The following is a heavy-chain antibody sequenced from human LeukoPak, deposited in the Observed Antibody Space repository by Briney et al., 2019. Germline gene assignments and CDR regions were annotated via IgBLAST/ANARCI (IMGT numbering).Heavy chain of an antibody. CDR1: EFIVSINY. CDR2: ISGSGEST. D-gene: IGHD6-13*01. V-gene: IGHV3-23*01. Sequence: GGSLRLSCAASEFIVSINYMTWVRQAPGKGLEWVSAISGSGESTYNAGSVQGRFTIPRDNSKNTVYLQMSSLRAEDTAVYYCAKDSPTIRSSSWLHYFDNWGQGTLVTVSS. CDR3: AKDSPTIRSSSWLHYFDN. J-gene: IGHJ4*02.